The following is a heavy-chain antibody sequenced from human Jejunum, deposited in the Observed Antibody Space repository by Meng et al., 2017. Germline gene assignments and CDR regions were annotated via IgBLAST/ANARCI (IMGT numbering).Heavy chain of an antibody. D-gene: IGHD3-3*01. CDR1: GYTFTDFY. Sequence: QVHLVPSGAEVLKPGASVKVSCKASGYTFTDFYMFWVRQAPGQGLEWMGWINPNTDATTYAQKFQGRVTMTRDTSISTAYLELNRLGSDDTAVYYCARDRIGVFDAFDIWGQGTMVTVSS. V-gene: IGHV1-2*02. CDR3: ARDRIGVFDAFDI. J-gene: IGHJ3*02. CDR2: INPNTDAT.